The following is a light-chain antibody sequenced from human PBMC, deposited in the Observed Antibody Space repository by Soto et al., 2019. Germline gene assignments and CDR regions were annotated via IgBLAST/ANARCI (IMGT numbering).Light chain of an antibody. Sequence: QSVLTQPPSVSGAPGQRVTISCTGSSSNIGAGYDVHWYQQLPGTAPKLLIYRNSNRPSGVPDRFSGSKSGTSASLAITGLQAEDESYYCCKSCDSSLSVSRVFGTG. CDR2: RNS. CDR3: KSCDSSLSVSRV. CDR1: SSNIGAGYD. V-gene: IGLV1-40*01. J-gene: IGLJ1*01.